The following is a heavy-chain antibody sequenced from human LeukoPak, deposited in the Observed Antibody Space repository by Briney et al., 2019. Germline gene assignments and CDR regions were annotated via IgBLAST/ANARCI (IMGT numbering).Heavy chain of an antibody. CDR3: ARDQLWIQLDYYYYYMDV. J-gene: IGHJ6*03. V-gene: IGHV3-30*04. Sequence: PGGSLRLSCAASGFTFSSYAMHWVRQAPGKGLEWVAVISYDGSNKYYADSVKGRFTISRDNSKNTLYLQMNSLRAEDTAVYYCARDQLWIQLDYYYYYMDVWGKGTTVTVSS. CDR1: GFTFSSYA. CDR2: ISYDGSNK. D-gene: IGHD5-18*01.